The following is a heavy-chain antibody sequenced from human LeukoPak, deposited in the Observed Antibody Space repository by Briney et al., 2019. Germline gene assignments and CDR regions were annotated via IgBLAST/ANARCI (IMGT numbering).Heavy chain of an antibody. CDR3: ARHVRQQLPPKAFDY. J-gene: IGHJ4*02. CDR1: GGSISSGIYY. CDR2: IYYSGNT. Sequence: PSETLSLTCTVSGGSISSGIYYWGWIRQPPGKGLEWIGSIYYSGNTYHNPSLKSRVTISVDTSKNQLSLKLNSVTAADTAVYYCARHVRQQLPPKAFDYWGQGTLVTVSS. V-gene: IGHV4-39*01. D-gene: IGHD6-13*01.